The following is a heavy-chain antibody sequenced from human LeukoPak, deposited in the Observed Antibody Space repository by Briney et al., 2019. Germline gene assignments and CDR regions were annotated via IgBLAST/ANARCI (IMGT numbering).Heavy chain of an antibody. CDR3: AKEPLLIVGATGSYFDY. D-gene: IGHD1-26*01. V-gene: IGHV3-33*06. CDR1: GFTFSSYG. Sequence: GGSLRLSCAASGFTFSSYGMHWVRQAPGKGLEWVAVIWYDGSNKYYADSVKGRFTISRDNSKNTLYLQMNSLRAEDTAVYYCAKEPLLIVGATGSYFDYWGQGTLVTVSS. CDR2: IWYDGSNK. J-gene: IGHJ4*02.